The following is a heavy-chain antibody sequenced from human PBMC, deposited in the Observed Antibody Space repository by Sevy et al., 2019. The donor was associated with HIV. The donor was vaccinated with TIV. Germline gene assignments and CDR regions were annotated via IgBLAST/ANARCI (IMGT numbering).Heavy chain of an antibody. CDR3: ARVRYNYGSYYFDY. V-gene: IGHV3-21*04. Sequence: GGSLRLSCAASGFTFNTHAMNWVRQAPGKGLEWVSSISGIGSHTYYAESVKGRFTISRDNAKKSLYLQMNSLTAEDTAVYYCARVRYNYGSYYFDYWGQGTLVTVSS. D-gene: IGHD5-18*01. CDR2: ISGIGSHT. J-gene: IGHJ4*02. CDR1: GFTFNTHA.